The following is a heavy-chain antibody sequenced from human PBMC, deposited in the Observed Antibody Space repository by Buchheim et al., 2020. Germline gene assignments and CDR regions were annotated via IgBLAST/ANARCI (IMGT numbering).Heavy chain of an antibody. CDR3: ARDTGSSSYFQH. D-gene: IGHD6-13*01. CDR2: ISSSGRTI. V-gene: IGHV3-48*03. Sequence: EVQLVESGGGLVQPGGSLRLSCAASGFTFSSYKMNWVRQAPGKGLEWVSYISSSGRTIYYADSVKGRFTISRDNAKNSLYLQMNSLRAEDTAVYYWARDTGSSSYFQHWGQGTL. CDR1: GFTFSSYK. J-gene: IGHJ1*01.